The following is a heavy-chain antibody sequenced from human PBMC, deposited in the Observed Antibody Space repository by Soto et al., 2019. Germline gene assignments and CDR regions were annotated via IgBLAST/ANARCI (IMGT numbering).Heavy chain of an antibody. D-gene: IGHD3-22*01. CDR3: ARLQYYYDSSGYFHYYYYYYGMDV. Sequence: PSETLSLTCAVYGGSFSGYYWGWIRQPPGKGLEWIGEINHSGSTNYNPSLKSRVTISVDTSKNQFSLKLSSVTAADTAVYYCARLQYYYDSSGYFHYYYYYYGMDVWGQGTTVTVYS. CDR1: GGSFSGYY. CDR2: INHSGST. J-gene: IGHJ6*02. V-gene: IGHV4-34*01.